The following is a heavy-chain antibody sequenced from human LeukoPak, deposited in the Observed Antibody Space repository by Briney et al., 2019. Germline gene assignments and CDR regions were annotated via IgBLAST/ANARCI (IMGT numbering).Heavy chain of an antibody. CDR2: IYYSGST. V-gene: IGHV4-59*01. CDR3: ARVITIFGVTYYGMDV. J-gene: IGHJ6*02. Sequence: SETLSLTCTVSGVSISSYYWSWIRQPPGKGLEWIGYIYYSGSTNYNPSLKSRVTISVDTSKNQFSLKLSSVTAAHTAVYYCARVITIFGVTYYGMDVWGQGTTVTVSS. D-gene: IGHD3-3*01. CDR1: GVSISSYY.